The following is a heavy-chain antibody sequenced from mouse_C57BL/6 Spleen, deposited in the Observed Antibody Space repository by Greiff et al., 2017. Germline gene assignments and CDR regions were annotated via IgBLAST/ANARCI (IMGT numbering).Heavy chain of an antibody. Sequence: VQLQQSGAELVRPGASVTLSCKASGYTFTDYEMHWVKQTPVHGLEWIGAIDPETGGTAYNQKFKGKAILTADQSSSTAYMELRSLTSEDSPVYYCTRVGYDDDERECYCDYWGQGTTLTVSS. D-gene: IGHD2-4*01. CDR3: TRVGYDDDERECYCDY. J-gene: IGHJ2*01. CDR1: GYTFTDYE. CDR2: IDPETGGT. V-gene: IGHV1-15*01.